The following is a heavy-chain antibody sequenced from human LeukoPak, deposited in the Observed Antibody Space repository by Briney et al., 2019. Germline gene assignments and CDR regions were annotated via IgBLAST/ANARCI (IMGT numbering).Heavy chain of an antibody. D-gene: IGHD3-22*01. J-gene: IGHJ3*01. V-gene: IGHV3-21*01. CDR3: ARVNYDTSDYDDAFDV. CDR2: ISSSSSYI. Sequence: GGSLRLSCAASVFTFSRYTMNWVRQAPGKGLEWVSSISSSSSYIYYADSVKGRFTISRDNAKNLLYLQMNSLRAEDTAVYYCARVNYDTSDYDDAFDVWGQGTMVTVSS. CDR1: VFTFSRYT.